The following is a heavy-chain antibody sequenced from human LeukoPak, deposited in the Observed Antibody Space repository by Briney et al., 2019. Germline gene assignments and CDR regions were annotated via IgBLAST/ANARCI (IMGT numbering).Heavy chain of an antibody. CDR3: ARQPFGVLYFDS. CDR2: IYNSGST. J-gene: IGHJ4*02. Sequence: SQTLSLTCIVSGGSISRGSYYWNWIRQPAGKGLEWLGRIYNSGSTNYNPSLKSRVSISTDMSKNQVSLTLNSVTAADTAVYYCARQPFGVLYFDSWGQGTLVIVSS. V-gene: IGHV4-61*02. CDR1: GGSISRGSYY. D-gene: IGHD3-10*01.